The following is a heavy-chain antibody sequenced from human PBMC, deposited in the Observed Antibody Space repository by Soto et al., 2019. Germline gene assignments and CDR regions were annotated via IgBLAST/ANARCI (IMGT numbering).Heavy chain of an antibody. V-gene: IGHV1-18*01. Sequence: QVQLVQSGPEVKKPGASVKVSCKTSGYTFTSYGISWVRQAPGQGLEWMGWITTDKGKTTYAQRFQGRVTMTTDTSTRTAYMELRSRRSYGTAAYYCATRAPAFDHWGQGTLVTVSS. CDR1: GYTFTSYG. CDR2: ITTDKGKT. J-gene: IGHJ4*02. CDR3: ATRAPAFDH.